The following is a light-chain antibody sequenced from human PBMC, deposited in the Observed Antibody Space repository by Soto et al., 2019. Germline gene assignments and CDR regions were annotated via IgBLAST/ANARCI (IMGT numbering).Light chain of an antibody. J-gene: IGKJ2*01. V-gene: IGKV1-9*01. CDR2: AAS. CDR1: QAISSY. CDR3: QQLNTYPRYT. Sequence: DIQLTQSPSFLSASVGDRVTITCRASQAISSYLAWYQQKPGQAPKLLIYAASTLQSGVPSRFSGSGSGTEFTLTISSLQPEDFATYYCQQLNTYPRYTFGQGTELEIK.